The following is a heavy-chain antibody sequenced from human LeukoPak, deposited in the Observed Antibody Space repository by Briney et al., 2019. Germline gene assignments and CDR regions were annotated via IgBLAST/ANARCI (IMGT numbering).Heavy chain of an antibody. CDR2: IIPIFGTA. D-gene: IGHD3-22*01. V-gene: IGHV1-69*05. CDR1: GGTFSSYA. Sequence: ASVKVSCKASGGTFSSYAISWARQAPGQRLEWMGRIIPIFGTANYAQKLQDRVTTTTDESTSTAYMELSSLRSEDTAVYYCARGEYYYDSSGHGDWGQGTLVTVSS. J-gene: IGHJ4*02. CDR3: ARGEYYYDSSGHGD.